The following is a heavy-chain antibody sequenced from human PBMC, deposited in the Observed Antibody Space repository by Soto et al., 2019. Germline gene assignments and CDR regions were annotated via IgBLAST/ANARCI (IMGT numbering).Heavy chain of an antibody. D-gene: IGHD4-17*01. V-gene: IGHV5-10-1*01. J-gene: IGHJ4*02. CDR1: GYSFATYW. Sequence: TGESLKISCKGSGYSFATYWISWVRQMPGKGLEWMGRIDPSDSYTNYSPSFQGHVTISGDKSISTAYLQWSSLKASDTAMYYCARGTRGTTPWSDYWGQGTLVTVSS. CDR3: ARGTRGTTPWSDY. CDR2: IDPSDSYT.